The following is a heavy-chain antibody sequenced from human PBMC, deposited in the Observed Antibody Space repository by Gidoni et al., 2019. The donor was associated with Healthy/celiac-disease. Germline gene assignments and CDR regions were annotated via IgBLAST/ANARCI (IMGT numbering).Heavy chain of an antibody. CDR1: GGSFSGYY. CDR3: ARGLNYDYVWGSYRYTYAFDI. V-gene: IGHV4-34*01. D-gene: IGHD3-16*02. Sequence: QVQLQQWGAGLLKPSETLSLTCAVYGGSFSGYYWRWIRQPPGKGLEWIGEINHSGSTNYNPSLKSRVTISVDTSKNQFSLKLSSVTAADTAVYYCARGLNYDYVWGSYRYTYAFDIWGQGTMVTVSS. J-gene: IGHJ3*02. CDR2: INHSGST.